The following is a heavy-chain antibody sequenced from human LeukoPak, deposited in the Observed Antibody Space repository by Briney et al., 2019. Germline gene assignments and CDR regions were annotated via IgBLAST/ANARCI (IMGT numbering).Heavy chain of an antibody. D-gene: IGHD2-21*02. CDR1: GYTFPSYF. V-gene: IGHV1-46*01. CDR2: INPTGGST. Sequence: ASVKVSCKASGYTFPSYFMHWVRQAPGQGLEWMGIINPTGGSTTYAQKLQGRVTMTTDTSTSTAYMELRSLRSDDTAVYYCARGPIAYCGGDCLLDYWGQGTLVTVSS. CDR3: ARGPIAYCGGDCLLDY. J-gene: IGHJ4*02.